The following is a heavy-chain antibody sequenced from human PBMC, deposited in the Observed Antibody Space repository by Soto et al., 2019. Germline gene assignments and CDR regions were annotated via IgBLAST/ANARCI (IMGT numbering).Heavy chain of an antibody. CDR3: ARHSAYYDYIWGSYRSRPNDAFDI. V-gene: IGHV5-51*01. CDR2: IYPGDSDT. J-gene: IGHJ3*02. CDR1: GYSFTSYW. D-gene: IGHD3-16*02. Sequence: PGESLKISCKGSGYSFTSYWIGWVRQMPGKGLEWMGIIYPGDSDTRYSPSFQGQVTISADKSISTAYLQWSSLKASDTAMYYCARHSAYYDYIWGSYRSRPNDAFDIWGQGTMVTVSS.